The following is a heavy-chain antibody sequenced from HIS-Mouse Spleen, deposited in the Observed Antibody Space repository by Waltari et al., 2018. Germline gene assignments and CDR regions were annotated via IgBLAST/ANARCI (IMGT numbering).Heavy chain of an antibody. J-gene: IGHJ2*01. D-gene: IGHD6-13*01. V-gene: IGHV4-39*07. CDR2: IYYSGST. CDR1: GGSISSSSYY. Sequence: QLQLQESGPGLVKPSETLSLTCTVSGGSISSSSYYWGWIRQPPGKGLEWIGSIYYSGSTHYNPSLKSRVTIAVATSKNQFSLQLSSATAADTAVYYCAREIPYSSSWYDWYFDLWGRGTLVTVSS. CDR3: AREIPYSSSWYDWYFDL.